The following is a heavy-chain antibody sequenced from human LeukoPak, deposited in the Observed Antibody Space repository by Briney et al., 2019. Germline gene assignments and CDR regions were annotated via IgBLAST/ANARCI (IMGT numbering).Heavy chain of an antibody. J-gene: IGHJ3*02. V-gene: IGHV4-61*01. Sequence: SETLSLTCTVSGGSVSSGSYYWSWIRQPPGTGLEWIGYIYYSGSTNYNPSLKSRVTISVDTSKNQFSLKLSSVTAADTAVYYCARSNWNYAFDIWGQGTMVTVSS. CDR1: GGSVSSGSYY. CDR3: ARSNWNYAFDI. CDR2: IYYSGST. D-gene: IGHD1-7*01.